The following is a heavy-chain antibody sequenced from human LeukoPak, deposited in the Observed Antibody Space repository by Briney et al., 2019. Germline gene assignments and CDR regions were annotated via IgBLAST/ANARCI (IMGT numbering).Heavy chain of an antibody. CDR2: INPNSGGT. V-gene: IGHV1-2*02. Sequence: ASVKVSCKASGYTFTGYYMHWVRQAPRQGLEWMGWINPNSGGTNYAQKFQGRVTMTRDTSISTAYMELSRLRSDDTAVYYCATHDYGDNWFDPWGQGTLVTVSS. CDR1: GYTFTGYY. CDR3: ATHDYGDNWFDP. J-gene: IGHJ5*02. D-gene: IGHD4-17*01.